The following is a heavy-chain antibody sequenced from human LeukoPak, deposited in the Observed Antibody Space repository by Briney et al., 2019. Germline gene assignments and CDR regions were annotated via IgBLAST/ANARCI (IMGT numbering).Heavy chain of an antibody. Sequence: VRSLSLSRAASGCTFSTYALHWVLQAPGKGLEGVAVISYDGSNKYYVDSVKGRFTIARDKSKKTVYLQMNSLRAEDMAVYYCPREEAYYFDYWGQGTLVTVSS. J-gene: IGHJ4*02. CDR2: ISYDGSNK. CDR3: PREEAYYFDY. V-gene: IGHV3-30-3*01. CDR1: GCTFSTYA.